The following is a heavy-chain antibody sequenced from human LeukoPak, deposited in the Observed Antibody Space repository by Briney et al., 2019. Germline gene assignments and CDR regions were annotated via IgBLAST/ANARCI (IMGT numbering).Heavy chain of an antibody. Sequence: GSLLLYCAASGFTFSSYGMHWVRQAPGKGLEWVAVISYDGSNKYYADSVKGRFTISRDNSKNTLYLQMNSLRAEDTAVYYCASPRYCSSTSCYFAFAFDIWGQGTMVTVSS. CDR3: ASPRYCSSTSCYFAFAFDI. D-gene: IGHD2-2*01. CDR1: GFTFSSYG. V-gene: IGHV3-30*03. J-gene: IGHJ3*02. CDR2: ISYDGSNK.